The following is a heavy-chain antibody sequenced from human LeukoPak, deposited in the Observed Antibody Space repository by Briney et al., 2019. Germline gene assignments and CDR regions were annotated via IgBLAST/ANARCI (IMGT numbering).Heavy chain of an antibody. D-gene: IGHD1-1*01. Sequence: PGRSLRLSCAASGFNFDDYAMQWVRQAPGKGLEWVSGISWNSNTIGYADSVKGRFTISRDNAKHSLYLQMNSLRPEDTALYYCAKDIVGSAMTGIDYWGQGTLVTVSS. J-gene: IGHJ4*02. CDR3: AKDIVGSAMTGIDY. CDR2: ISWNSNTI. V-gene: IGHV3-9*01. CDR1: GFNFDDYA.